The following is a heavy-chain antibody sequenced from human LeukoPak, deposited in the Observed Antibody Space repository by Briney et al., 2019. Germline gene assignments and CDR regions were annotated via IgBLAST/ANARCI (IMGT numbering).Heavy chain of an antibody. CDR3: AREGRYDFWSGYCFDY. D-gene: IGHD3-3*01. Sequence: PGGSLRLSRAASGFTFSSYWMSWVRQAPGKGLEWVANIKQDGSEKYYVDSVKGRFTISRDNAKNSLYLQMNSLRAEDTAVYYCAREGRYDFWSGYCFDYWGQGTLVTISS. V-gene: IGHV3-7*01. J-gene: IGHJ4*02. CDR2: IKQDGSEK. CDR1: GFTFSSYW.